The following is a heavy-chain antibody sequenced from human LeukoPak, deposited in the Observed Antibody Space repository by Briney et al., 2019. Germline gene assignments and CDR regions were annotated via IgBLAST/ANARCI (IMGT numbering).Heavy chain of an antibody. D-gene: IGHD3-22*01. CDR3: ASLTTADAFDI. CDR2: VYYSGNT. CDR1: GGSISSSTYY. V-gene: IGHV4-39*07. J-gene: IGHJ3*02. Sequence: PSETLSLTCTVSGGSISSSTYYWGWIRQPPGKGLEWIGNVYYSGNTYYNPSLESRVTISVDTSKNQFSLKLTSVTAADTAVYYCASLTTADAFDIWGQGTMVTVSS.